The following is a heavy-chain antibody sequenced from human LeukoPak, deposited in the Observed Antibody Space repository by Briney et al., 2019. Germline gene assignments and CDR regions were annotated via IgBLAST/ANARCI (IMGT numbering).Heavy chain of an antibody. J-gene: IGHJ4*02. CDR2: TSGSGGST. V-gene: IGHV3-23*01. Sequence: PGGSLRLSCAASGFTFSSYAMSWVRQAPGKGLEWVSATSGSGGSTYYADSVKGRFTISRDNSKNALSLQMNSLRAEDTAVYYCARLTGEALDYWGQGTLVTVSS. CDR3: ARLTGEALDY. CDR1: GFTFSSYA. D-gene: IGHD1-20*01.